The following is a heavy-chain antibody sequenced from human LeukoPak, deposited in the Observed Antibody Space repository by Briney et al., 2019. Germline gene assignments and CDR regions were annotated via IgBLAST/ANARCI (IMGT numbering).Heavy chain of an antibody. CDR2: IKQDGSDK. V-gene: IGHV3-7*01. CDR3: SVSLSS. J-gene: IGHJ5*02. Sequence: PGGSLRLSCAASGFTFSSYWMDWVRQAPGKGLEWVANIKQDGSDKYYVDSVKGRFTISRDNAKNSVFLQMNSLRAEDTAVYYCSVSLSSWGQGTLVTVSS. CDR1: GFTFSSYW. D-gene: IGHD1-26*01.